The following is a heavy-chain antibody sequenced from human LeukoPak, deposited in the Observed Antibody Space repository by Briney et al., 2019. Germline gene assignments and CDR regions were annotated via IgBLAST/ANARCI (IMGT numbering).Heavy chain of an antibody. J-gene: IGHJ4*02. Sequence: ASVKVSCKASGYTFTSYYMHWVRQAPGQGLEWMGIINPSGGSTSYAQKFQGRVTMTRDTSTSTVYMELSSLRSEDTAVYYCATDRAAAGVFDYWGQGTLVTVSS. D-gene: IGHD6-13*01. CDR1: GYTFTSYY. CDR3: ATDRAAAGVFDY. V-gene: IGHV1-46*01. CDR2: INPSGGST.